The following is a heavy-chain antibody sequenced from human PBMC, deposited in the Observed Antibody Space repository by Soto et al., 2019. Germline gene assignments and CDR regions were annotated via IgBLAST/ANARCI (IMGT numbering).Heavy chain of an antibody. Sequence: EVQLVESGGGLVXXXXSLRLSCAASGFTFSSYNMNWVRQAPGKGLEWVSYISTSGTTIYYTDSVKGRFTISRDNAKNSLFLLMNSLRDEDTAVYYCARYDYSNYGASDVWGQGTTVTVSS. CDR1: GFTFSSYN. CDR3: ARYDYSNYGASDV. J-gene: IGHJ6*02. D-gene: IGHD4-4*01. CDR2: ISTSGTTI. V-gene: IGHV3-48*02.